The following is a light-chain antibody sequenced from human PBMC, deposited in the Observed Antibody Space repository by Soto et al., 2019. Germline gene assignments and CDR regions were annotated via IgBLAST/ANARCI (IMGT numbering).Light chain of an antibody. J-gene: IGLJ1*01. CDR2: DDS. CDR1: NIGGKS. V-gene: IGLV3-21*02. CDR3: QVWADNSDHHV. Sequence: SYELTQTSSVSVAPGQTARISCGGNNIGGKSVHWYQQKPGQAPVVVVYDDSDRPSGIPERFSGSNSGNTATLTISRVEAGDEADYHCQVWADNSDHHVFGTGTKVTVL.